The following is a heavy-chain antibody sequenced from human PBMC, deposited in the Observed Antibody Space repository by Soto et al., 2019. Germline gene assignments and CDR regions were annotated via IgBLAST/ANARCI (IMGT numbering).Heavy chain of an antibody. Sequence: SLTCGVSGDSTRSRYWWTWLRRPPGRGLEWIAEVHQSGGTKYNPSLTGRVSISIDRSKNQFSLKLNSLTAADTALYFCARDHCAGGNCYTNMGDWYFDLWGRGTLVTVSS. CDR3: ARDHCAGGNCYTNMGDWYFDL. J-gene: IGHJ2*01. CDR1: GDSTRSRYW. D-gene: IGHD2-15*01. CDR2: VHQSGGT. V-gene: IGHV4-4*01.